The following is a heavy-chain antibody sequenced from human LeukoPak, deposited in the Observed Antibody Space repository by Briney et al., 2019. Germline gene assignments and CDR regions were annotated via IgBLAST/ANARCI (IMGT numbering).Heavy chain of an antibody. J-gene: IGHJ6*02. CDR2: IIPILGIA. Sequence: ASVKVSCKASGGTFSSYAISWVRQAPGQGLEWMGRIIPILGIANYAQKFQGRVTITADKSTSTAYMELSSLRSEDTAVYYCARVLFYYDSSGYDYYYYYGMDVWGQGTTVTVSS. CDR1: GGTFSSYA. CDR3: ARVLFYYDSSGYDYYYYYGMDV. D-gene: IGHD3-22*01. V-gene: IGHV1-69*04.